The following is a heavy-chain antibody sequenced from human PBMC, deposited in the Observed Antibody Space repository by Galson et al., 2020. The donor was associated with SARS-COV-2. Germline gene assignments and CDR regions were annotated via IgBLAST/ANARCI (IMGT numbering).Heavy chain of an antibody. CDR3: ARPSSGSYYSVFDY. Sequence: GGSLRLSCAASGFTFSSYAMHWVRQAPGKGLEWVAVISYDGSNKYYADSVKGRFTISRDNSKNTLYLQMNSLRAEDTAVYYCARPSSGSYYSVFDYWGQGTLVTVSS. CDR2: ISYDGSNK. V-gene: IGHV3-30*04. CDR1: GFTFSSYA. J-gene: IGHJ4*02. D-gene: IGHD3-10*01.